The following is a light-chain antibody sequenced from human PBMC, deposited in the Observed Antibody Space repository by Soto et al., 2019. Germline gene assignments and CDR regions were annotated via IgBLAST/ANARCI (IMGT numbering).Light chain of an antibody. CDR2: YDS. Sequence: SYELTQPPSVSVAPGKTARITCGGNNIGSKSVHWYQQKPGQAPVLVISYDSDRPSGIPERFSGSNSGSTATLTISRVEAGDEADYYCQVWDSSSDHVVFGGGTKLIVL. CDR1: NIGSKS. V-gene: IGLV3-21*04. CDR3: QVWDSSSDHVV. J-gene: IGLJ2*01.